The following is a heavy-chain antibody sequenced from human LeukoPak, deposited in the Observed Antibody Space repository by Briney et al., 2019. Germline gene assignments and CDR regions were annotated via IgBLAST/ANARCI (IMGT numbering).Heavy chain of an antibody. CDR1: GGSISSSNW. J-gene: IGHJ4*02. D-gene: IGHD3-10*01. CDR3: ARTNPDYYGSGSYPLDY. V-gene: IGHV4-4*02. CDR2: IYHSGST. Sequence: PSETLSLTCAVSGGSISSSNWWSWVRQPPGKGLAWIGEIYHSGSTNYNPSLKSRVTISVDKSKNQFSLKLSSVTAADTAVYYCARTNPDYYGSGSYPLDYWGQGTLVTVSS.